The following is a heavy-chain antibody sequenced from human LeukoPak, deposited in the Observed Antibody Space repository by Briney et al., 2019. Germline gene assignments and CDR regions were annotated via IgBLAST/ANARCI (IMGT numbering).Heavy chain of an antibody. D-gene: IGHD2-8*01. V-gene: IGHV4-31*03. CDR1: GGSISSGGYY. J-gene: IGHJ2*01. Sequence: SETLSLTCTVSGGSISSGGYYWSWIRQHPGKRLEWIGYIYYSGSTYYNPSLKSRVTISVDTSKNQFTLKLSSVTAADTAVYYCARDAGYCTNGVCPNWYFDLWGRGTLVTVSS. CDR3: ARDAGYCTNGVCPNWYFDL. CDR2: IYYSGST.